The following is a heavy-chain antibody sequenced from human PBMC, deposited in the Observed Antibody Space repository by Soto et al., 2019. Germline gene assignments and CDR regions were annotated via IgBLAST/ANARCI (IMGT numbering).Heavy chain of an antibody. D-gene: IGHD2-2*01. CDR2: INHSGST. CDR1: AGSFSGYY. J-gene: IGHJ5*02. V-gene: IGHV4-34*01. CDR3: AREGQYCSSTSCRNNWFDP. Sequence: SETLSLTCAFYAGSFSGYYWSWIRQPPGKGLEWIGEINHSGSTNYNPSLKSRVTMSGDTSKNQFALKLSSVTAADTAVYYCAREGQYCSSTSCRNNWFDPWGQGTLVTVPS.